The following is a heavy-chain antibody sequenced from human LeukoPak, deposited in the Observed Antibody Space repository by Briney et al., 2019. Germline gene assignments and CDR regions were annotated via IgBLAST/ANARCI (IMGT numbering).Heavy chain of an antibody. CDR2: IYPGDSDT. J-gene: IGHJ5*02. Sequence: GESLKISCKGSGYSFTNYWLAWVRQMPGQGLEWMGIIYPGDSDTRYSPPFQGQVTISADKSISTAYLQWSGLKASDTAMYYCARHHYSGLYNWFDPWGQGTLVTVSS. D-gene: IGHD1-26*01. CDR1: GYSFTNYW. CDR3: ARHHYSGLYNWFDP. V-gene: IGHV5-51*01.